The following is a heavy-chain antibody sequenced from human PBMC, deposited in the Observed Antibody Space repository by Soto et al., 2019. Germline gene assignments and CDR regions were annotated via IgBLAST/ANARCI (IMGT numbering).Heavy chain of an antibody. J-gene: IGHJ6*02. D-gene: IGHD3-10*02. CDR2: IIPTFGRT. Sequence: VKVSCKASGDTFSSYAISWVRQAPGKGLEWMGKIIPTFGRTNYAQKFQGRLTISADDSTSTAYMELSSLLSEDTAVYYCARDPLSSFAMDVWGQGTKVTVYS. V-gene: IGHV1-69*15. CDR3: ARDPLSSFAMDV. CDR1: GDTFSSYA.